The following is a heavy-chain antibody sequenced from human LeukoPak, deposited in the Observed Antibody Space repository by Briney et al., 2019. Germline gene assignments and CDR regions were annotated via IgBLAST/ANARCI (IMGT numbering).Heavy chain of an antibody. D-gene: IGHD5-18*01. CDR2: ISSSGSTM. Sequence: PGGSLRLSCAASGFTFSNYEMNWVRQAPGKGLEWVSYISSSGSTMYYADSVKGRFTISRDNAKNSLYLQMNSLRAEDTAVYYCARDDGYGLDYWGQGTRVTVSS. CDR3: ARDDGYGLDY. CDR1: GFTFSNYE. V-gene: IGHV3-48*03. J-gene: IGHJ4*02.